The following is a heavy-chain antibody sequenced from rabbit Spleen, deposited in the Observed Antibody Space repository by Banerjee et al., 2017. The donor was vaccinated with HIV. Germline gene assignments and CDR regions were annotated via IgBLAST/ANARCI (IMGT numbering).Heavy chain of an antibody. CDR3: ARDTGSSFSSYGMDL. V-gene: IGHV1S45*01. CDR1: GFSFSSGYD. Sequence: EQLEESGGGLVQPEGSLTLTCTASGFSFSSGYDMCWVRQAPGKGLEWIACIAGSSSGFTYSATWAKGRFTCSKTSSTTVTLQMTSLTVADTATYFCARDTGSSFSSYGMDLWAQGPWSPS. CDR2: IAGSSSGFT. J-gene: IGHJ6*01. D-gene: IGHD8-1*01.